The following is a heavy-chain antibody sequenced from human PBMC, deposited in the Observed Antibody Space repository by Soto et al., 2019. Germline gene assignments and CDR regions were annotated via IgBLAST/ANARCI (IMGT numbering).Heavy chain of an antibody. D-gene: IGHD1-1*01. CDR1: GYTFTSYY. CDR3: ARGQTGTFYYYYYMDV. J-gene: IGHJ6*03. CDR2: INPSGGST. V-gene: IGHV1-46*01. Sequence: ASVKVSCKASGYTFTSYYMHWVRQAPGQGLEWMGIINPSGGSTSYAQKFQGRVTMTRNTSTSTAYMELSSLRSEDTAVYYCARGQTGTFYYYYYMDVWGKGTTVTVSS.